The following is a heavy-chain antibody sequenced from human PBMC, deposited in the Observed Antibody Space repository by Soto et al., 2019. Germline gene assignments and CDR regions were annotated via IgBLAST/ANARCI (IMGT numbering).Heavy chain of an antibody. J-gene: IGHJ4*02. CDR3: ARVPGRL. CDR2: VYSGGAT. Sequence: QLVETGGGLIQPGTSLTLSCAASGFSVSRHYMTWVRQAPGKGLEWVSFVYSGGATFYADSVKGRFILSRDDSQNTMYLQMHNLRAEDTAVYYCARVPGRLWGRGTLVTVAS. V-gene: IGHV3-53*02. CDR1: GFSVSRHY. D-gene: IGHD3-10*01.